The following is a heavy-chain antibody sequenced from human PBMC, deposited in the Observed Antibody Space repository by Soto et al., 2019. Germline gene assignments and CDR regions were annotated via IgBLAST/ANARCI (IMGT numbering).Heavy chain of an antibody. CDR2: IKQDGSEK. J-gene: IGHJ4*02. D-gene: IGHD6-19*01. V-gene: IGHV3-7*01. Sequence: EVQLVESGGGLVQPGGSLRLSCAASGFTFSSYWMIWVRQAPGKGLEGVANIKQDGSEKYYVDSVKGRFTISRDNDKNSLYLQMNSLRAENTAVYYCARDLTVADPDYWGKGTLITVSS. CDR3: ARDLTVADPDY. CDR1: GFTFSSYW.